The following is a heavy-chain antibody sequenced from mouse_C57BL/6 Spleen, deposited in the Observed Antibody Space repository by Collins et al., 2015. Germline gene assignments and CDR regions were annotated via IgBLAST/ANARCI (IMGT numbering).Heavy chain of an antibody. D-gene: IGHD1-1*01. V-gene: IGHV1-64*01. CDR1: GYTFTSYW. CDR2: IHPNSGST. CDR3: ARTYGSSLRYFDF. Sequence: QVQLQQPGAELVKPGASVKLSCKASGYTFTSYWMHWVKQRPGQGLEWIGMIHPNSGSTNYNEKFKSKATLTVDKSSSTAYMQLSSLTSEDSAVYYCARTYGSSLRYFDFWGTGTTVTVSS. J-gene: IGHJ1*03.